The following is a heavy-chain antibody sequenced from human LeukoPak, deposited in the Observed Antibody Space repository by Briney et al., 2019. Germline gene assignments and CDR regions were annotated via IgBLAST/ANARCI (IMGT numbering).Heavy chain of an antibody. D-gene: IGHD1-26*01. CDR2: IIPIFGTA. CDR1: GGTFSSYA. CDR3: ARVVGGSYFNWFDP. J-gene: IGHJ5*02. V-gene: IGHV1-69*05. Sequence: SVKVSCKASGGTFSSYAISWVRQAPGQGLEWMGRIIPIFGTANYAQKFQGRVTITTDESTSTAYMELSSLRSEDTAVYYCARVVGGSYFNWFDPWGQGTLVTVSS.